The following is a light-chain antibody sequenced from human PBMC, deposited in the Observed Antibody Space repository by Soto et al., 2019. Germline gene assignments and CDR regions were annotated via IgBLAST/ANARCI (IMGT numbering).Light chain of an antibody. CDR1: QSVSGSY. J-gene: IGKJ5*01. V-gene: IGKV3-20*01. Sequence: IVLSHSPGTLSLSPGKRATLSCRASQSVSGSYLAWYQQKPGQAPRLLIYGASTRATGIPDRFSGSGSGTDFTLTISRLEPEDFAVYYCQQYGSSITFGQGTRLEIK. CDR3: QQYGSSIT. CDR2: GAS.